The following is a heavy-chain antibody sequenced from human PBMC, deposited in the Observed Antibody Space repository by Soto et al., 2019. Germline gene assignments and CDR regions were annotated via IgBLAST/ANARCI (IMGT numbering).Heavy chain of an antibody. V-gene: IGHV3-21*01. Sequence: EDHLVESGGGLVKPGGSVRLSCAASGFSFDTYNMNWVRQAPGKGLEWVSSISSGRPDIFYADSVRGRFTISRDDAKKSLFLQMNSLRADDTALYYCARDHLGIAAGDFDLWGQGTLVTVSS. D-gene: IGHD6-19*01. CDR1: GFSFDTYN. CDR3: ARDHLGIAAGDFDL. J-gene: IGHJ4*02. CDR2: ISSGRPDI.